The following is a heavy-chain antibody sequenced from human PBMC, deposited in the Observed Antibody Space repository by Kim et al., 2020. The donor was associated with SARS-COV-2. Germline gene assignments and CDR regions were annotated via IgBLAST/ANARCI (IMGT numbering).Heavy chain of an antibody. J-gene: IGHJ5*02. CDR2: IYSGGST. Sequence: GGSLRLSCEVSGFTVSSNYMSWVRQAPGKGLEWVSVIYSGGSTYYADSVKGRFTISRDNSKNTLYLQMNSLRAEDTAVYYCARGSWFGDFDPWGQGTLVTVSS. V-gene: IGHV3-66*01. CDR1: GFTVSSNY. D-gene: IGHD3-10*01. CDR3: ARGSWFGDFDP.